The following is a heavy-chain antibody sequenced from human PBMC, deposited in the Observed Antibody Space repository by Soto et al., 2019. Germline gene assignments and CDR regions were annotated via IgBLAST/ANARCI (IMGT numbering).Heavy chain of an antibody. J-gene: IGHJ3*02. V-gene: IGHV3-33*08. CDR1: GFTFSSYG. Sequence: GGSLRLSCAASGFTFSSYGMHWVRQAPGKGLEWVAVIWNDGSNKYYADSVKGRFTIFRDNSKNTLYLQMNSLRAEDTAVYDGARDRDFWSGYFAFDIWGQGTMVTVSS. CDR3: ARDRDFWSGYFAFDI. D-gene: IGHD3-3*01. CDR2: IWNDGSNK.